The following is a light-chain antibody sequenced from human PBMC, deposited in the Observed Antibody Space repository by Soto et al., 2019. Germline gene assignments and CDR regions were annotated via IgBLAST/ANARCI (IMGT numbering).Light chain of an antibody. Sequence: EIGLTQSPATLSLSPGERDTISCRASQSISNYLAWYQQKPGQAPRLLIYDASNRATGIPARFSGSGSGTDFTLTISSLEPEDFAVYYCQQRSTLTFGQGTRLEIK. CDR1: QSISNY. CDR3: QQRSTLT. V-gene: IGKV3-11*01. J-gene: IGKJ5*01. CDR2: DAS.